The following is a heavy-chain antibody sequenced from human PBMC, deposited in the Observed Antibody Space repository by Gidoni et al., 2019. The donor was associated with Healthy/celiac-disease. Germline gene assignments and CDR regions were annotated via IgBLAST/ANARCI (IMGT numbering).Heavy chain of an antibody. CDR1: GGSLSSSY. CDR2: IHYSGST. D-gene: IGHD2-8*01. V-gene: IGHV4-59*01. J-gene: IGHJ5*02. Sequence: QVQLQASVPGLVTPSETLSLTCTFPGGSLSSSYWSWIRHPPGKGLEWIGYIHYSGSTNYNPSLKSRVTISVDTSKNQFSLKLSSVTAADTAVYYCARANGSPFDPWGQGTLVTVSS. CDR3: ARANGSPFDP.